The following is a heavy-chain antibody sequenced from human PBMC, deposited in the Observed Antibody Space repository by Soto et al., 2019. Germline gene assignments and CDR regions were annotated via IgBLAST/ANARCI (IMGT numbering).Heavy chain of an antibody. CDR1: GFFFSDYY. Sequence: QVQLVESGGTLIKPGGSLRLSCAASGFFFSDYYLSWIRQAPGKGLECVAYISGTGDTKYYADSVEGRFTISRDNPKSSLYLQMNSLRAEDAAVYSCAIGGGQIYYKGLDVWGQGTTVTVSS. CDR2: ISGTGDTK. J-gene: IGHJ6*02. D-gene: IGHD3-10*01. V-gene: IGHV3-11*01. CDR3: AIGGGQIYYKGLDV.